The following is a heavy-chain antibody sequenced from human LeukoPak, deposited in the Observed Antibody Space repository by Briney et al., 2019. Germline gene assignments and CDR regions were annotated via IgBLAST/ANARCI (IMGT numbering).Heavy chain of an antibody. CDR1: GFTFSSYG. D-gene: IGHD3-10*01. V-gene: IGHV3-23*01. J-gene: IGHJ6*03. CDR2: ISDSGDRT. Sequence: GGSLRLSCGASGFTFSSYGMSWVRQAPGKGLEWVSSISDSGDRTFYADSVKGRFTISRDNSKNTLFLQVNSLRAEDTAVYYCAKGGAVSSKSITMIRGTRRYYYMDVWGKGTTVTISS. CDR3: AKGGAVSSKSITMIRGTRRYYYMDV.